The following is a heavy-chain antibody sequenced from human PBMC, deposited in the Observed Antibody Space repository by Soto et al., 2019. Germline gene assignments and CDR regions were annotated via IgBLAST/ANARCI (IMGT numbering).Heavy chain of an antibody. D-gene: IGHD3-22*01. CDR3: VTGTVVVTDAPYYYYGMDV. CDR1: GFTFSSYA. V-gene: IGHV3-23*01. CDR2: ISGSGGST. J-gene: IGHJ6*02. Sequence: GGSLRLSCAASGFTFSSYAMSWVRQAPGKGLEWVSAISGSGGSTYYADSVKGRFTISRDNSKNTLYLQMNSLRAEDTAVYYCVTGTVVVTDAPYYYYGMDVWGQGTTVTVSS.